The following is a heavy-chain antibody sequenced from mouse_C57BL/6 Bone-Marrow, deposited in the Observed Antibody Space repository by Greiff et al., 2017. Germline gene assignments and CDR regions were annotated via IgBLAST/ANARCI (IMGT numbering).Heavy chain of an antibody. CDR2: IDPSDSYT. V-gene: IGHV1-50*01. J-gene: IGHJ4*01. CDR3: ARDLYYYGSSLTYYYAMDY. CDR1: GYTFTSYW. Sequence: VQLQQPGAELVKPGASVKLSCKASGYTFTSYWMQWVKQRPGQGLEWIGEIDPSDSYTNYNQKFKGKATLTVDTSSSTAYMQLSSLTSEDSAVYYCARDLYYYGSSLTYYYAMDYWGQGTSVTVSS. D-gene: IGHD1-1*01.